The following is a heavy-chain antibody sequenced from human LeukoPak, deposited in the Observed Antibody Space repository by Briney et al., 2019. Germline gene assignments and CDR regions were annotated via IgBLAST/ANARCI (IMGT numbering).Heavy chain of an antibody. V-gene: IGHV4-59*08. Sequence: PSETLSLTCTVSGGSISSYYWSWIRQPPGKGLEWIGYIYYSGSTNYNPSLKSRVTISVDTSKNQFSLKLSSVTAADTAVYYCARSETYGDYVFGVEGFDYWGQGTLVTVSS. CDR2: IYYSGST. D-gene: IGHD4-17*01. CDR1: GGSISSYY. CDR3: ARSETYGDYVFGVEGFDY. J-gene: IGHJ4*02.